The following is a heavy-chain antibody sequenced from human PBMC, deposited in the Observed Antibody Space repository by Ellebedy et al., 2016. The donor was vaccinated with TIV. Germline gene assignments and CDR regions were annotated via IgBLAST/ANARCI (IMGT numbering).Heavy chain of an antibody. D-gene: IGHD1-26*01. CDR1: GASISAGGYS. Sequence: MPSEPLSLTCTVSGASISAGGYSWSWIRQHPGKGLEWIWYIYYSGSTYYNPSLQSRVTKAVDTSKNQYSLNLSSVTAADTAVYYWATGNQWDQLLVYWGQGTLVTVSS. CDR3: ATGNQWDQLLVY. J-gene: IGHJ4*02. CDR2: IYYSGST. V-gene: IGHV4-31*03.